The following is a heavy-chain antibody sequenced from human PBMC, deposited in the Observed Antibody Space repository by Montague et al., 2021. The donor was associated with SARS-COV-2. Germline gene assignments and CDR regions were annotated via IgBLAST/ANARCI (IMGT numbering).Heavy chain of an antibody. J-gene: IGHJ4*02. CDR1: GFSLSTSGMC. V-gene: IGHV2-70*11. D-gene: IGHD7-27*01. CDR3: ARDWGCTHFDY. CDR2: IDWDDDK. Sequence: PALVKPTQTLTLTCTFSGFSLSTSGMCVSWIRQPPGKALEWLARIDWDDDKYYSTSLKTRLTMSKDTSKNQVVLTMTNMDPVDTATYYCARDWGCTHFDYWGQGTLVTVSS.